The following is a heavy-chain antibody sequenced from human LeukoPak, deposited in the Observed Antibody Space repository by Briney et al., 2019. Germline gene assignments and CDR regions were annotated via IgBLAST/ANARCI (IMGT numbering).Heavy chain of an antibody. CDR2: ISGSGGST. CDR3: AKDLYGGNSLPGAFDI. V-gene: IGHV3-23*01. Sequence: GGSLRLSCVASGFTFSSYGMSWVRQAPGKGLEWVSAISGSGGSTYYADSVKGRFTISRDNSKNTLYLQMNSLRAEDTAVYYCAKDLYGGNSLPGAFDIWGQGTMVTVSS. J-gene: IGHJ3*02. D-gene: IGHD4-23*01. CDR1: GFTFSSYG.